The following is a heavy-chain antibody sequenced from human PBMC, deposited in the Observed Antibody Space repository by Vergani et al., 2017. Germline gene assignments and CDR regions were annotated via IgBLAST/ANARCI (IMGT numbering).Heavy chain of an antibody. J-gene: IGHJ6*02. CDR3: ARDSVYCSGARCYYYSMDV. D-gene: IGHD2-15*01. Sequence: EVQLVESGGGLVKPGGSLRLSCAASGFTFSSYTMNWVRQAPGKGLEWVSSITSSSSYTYYADSVKGRFTISRDNAKNSLYLQVNSLRAEDTAVYYCARDSVYCSGARCYYYSMDVWGQXP. CDR2: ITSSSSYT. V-gene: IGHV3-21*01. CDR1: GFTFSSYT.